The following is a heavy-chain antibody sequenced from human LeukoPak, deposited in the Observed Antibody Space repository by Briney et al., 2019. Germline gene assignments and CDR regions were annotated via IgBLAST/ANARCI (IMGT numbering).Heavy chain of an antibody. D-gene: IGHD3-10*01. CDR3: VKGVPYGSGSYYNPNYYYYMDV. CDR1: GFTFDTYA. V-gene: IGHV3-43*02. Sequence: QPGGSLLLSCAASGFTFDTYAMYWVRQAPGKGLEWVSLISGNGGSTYYSDSVKGRFTISRDNSQNSLSLQMNSLRTEDTALYYCVKGVPYGSGSYYNPNYYYYMDVWGKGTTVTVSS. J-gene: IGHJ6*03. CDR2: ISGNGGST.